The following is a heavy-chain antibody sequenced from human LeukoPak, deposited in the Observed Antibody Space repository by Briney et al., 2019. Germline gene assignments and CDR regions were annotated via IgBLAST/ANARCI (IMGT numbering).Heavy chain of an antibody. CDR3: PSRWDDRRLYYFDY. Sequence: SETLSLTCTVSSGSSRSSGYYWGWIRQAPGKGLEWIGSIYSSGSTYYNPSLKSRVTISIDTSKSQFSLKLSSLTAADTAVYYCPSRWDDRRLYYFDYWGQGTLVTVSS. J-gene: IGHJ4*02. D-gene: IGHD3-22*01. CDR2: IYSSGST. V-gene: IGHV4-39*01. CDR1: SGSSRSSGYY.